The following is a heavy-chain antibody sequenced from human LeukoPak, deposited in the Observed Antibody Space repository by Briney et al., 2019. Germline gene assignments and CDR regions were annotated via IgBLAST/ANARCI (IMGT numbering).Heavy chain of an antibody. J-gene: IGHJ6*04. Sequence: PGGSLRLSCAASGFTFSDYYMSWIRQAPGKGLEWVSSISSSGSYTYYPDSMKGRFTISRDNAKNSLYLQKNSLRAEDTAVYYCARSMSRTTIFGVLDGWGKGTTVTVSS. CDR1: GFTFSDYY. CDR3: ARSMSRTTIFGVLDG. CDR2: ISSSGSYT. V-gene: IGHV3-11*06. D-gene: IGHD3-3*01.